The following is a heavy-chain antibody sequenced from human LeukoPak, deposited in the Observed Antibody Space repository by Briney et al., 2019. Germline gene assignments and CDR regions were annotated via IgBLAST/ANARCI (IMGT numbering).Heavy chain of an antibody. V-gene: IGHV1-2*02. CDR2: INPNSGGT. CDR3: ARCSMIVVGDYYYYYMDV. Sequence: ASVKVSCKASGYTFTGYYMHWVRQAPGQGLEWMGWINPNSGGTNYAQKFQGRVTMTRDTSISTAYMELSRLRSDDTAVYYCARCSMIVVGDYYYYYMDVWGKGTTDTISS. CDR1: GYTFTGYY. J-gene: IGHJ6*03. D-gene: IGHD3-22*01.